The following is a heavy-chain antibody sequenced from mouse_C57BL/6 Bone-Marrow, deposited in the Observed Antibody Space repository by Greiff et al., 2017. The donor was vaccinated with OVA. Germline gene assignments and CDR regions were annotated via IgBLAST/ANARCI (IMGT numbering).Heavy chain of an antibody. CDR1: GYTFTSYW. J-gene: IGHJ3*01. Sequence: QVQLQQPGAELVRPGSSVKLSCKASGYTFTSYWMHWVKQRPIQGLEWIGNIDPSDSETHYNQKFKDKATLTVDKSSSTAYMQLSSLTSEDSAVYYCARNGSSYQGLFAYWGQGTLVTVSA. V-gene: IGHV1-52*01. CDR3: ARNGSSYQGLFAY. D-gene: IGHD1-1*01. CDR2: IDPSDSET.